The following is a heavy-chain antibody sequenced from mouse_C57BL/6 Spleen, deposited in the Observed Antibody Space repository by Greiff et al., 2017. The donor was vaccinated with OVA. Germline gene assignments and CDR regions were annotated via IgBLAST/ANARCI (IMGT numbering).Heavy chain of an antibody. CDR1: GYAFSSYW. Sequence: VQVVESGAELVKPGASVKISCKASGYAFSSYWMNWVKQRPGKGLEWIGQIYPGDGDTNYNGKFKGKATLTADKSSSTAYMQLSSLTSEDSAVYYCHYYYGSSQGDYAMDYWGQGTSVTVSS. J-gene: IGHJ4*01. V-gene: IGHV1-80*01. CDR2: IYPGDGDT. D-gene: IGHD1-1*01. CDR3: HYYYGSSQGDYAMDY.